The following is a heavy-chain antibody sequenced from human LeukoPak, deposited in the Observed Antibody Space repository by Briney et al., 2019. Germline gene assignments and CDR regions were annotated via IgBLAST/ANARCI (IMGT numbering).Heavy chain of an antibody. J-gene: IGHJ4*02. D-gene: IGHD2-15*01. CDR3: AREGGYCYGASCRFFDS. V-gene: IGHV3-21*01. Sequence: GGSLRLSCAASGFTFSSYSMNWVRQAPGKGLEWVSSINTRSYIYSADSVKGRFTISRDNDKNSVYMQMNSLRAEDTAVYYCAREGGYCYGASCRFFDSWGQGTLLTVSS. CDR1: GFTFSSYS. CDR2: INTRSYI.